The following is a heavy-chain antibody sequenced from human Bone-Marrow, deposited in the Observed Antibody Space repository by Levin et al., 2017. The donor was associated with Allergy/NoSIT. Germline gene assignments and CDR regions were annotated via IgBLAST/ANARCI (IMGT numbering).Heavy chain of an antibody. V-gene: IGHV4-30-4*01. J-gene: IGHJ4*02. CDR2: IYYTGNT. CDR3: ARGGIEVAGASDF. Sequence: SETLSLTCTVSGASISSGDYSWSWIRQPPGTGLEWIGYIYYTGNTYYNTSLQSRLIISGDTSKNQFSLTLSSVTAADTAVDYCARGGIEVAGASDFWGQGIRVTVSS. D-gene: IGHD6-19*01. CDR1: GASISSGDYS.